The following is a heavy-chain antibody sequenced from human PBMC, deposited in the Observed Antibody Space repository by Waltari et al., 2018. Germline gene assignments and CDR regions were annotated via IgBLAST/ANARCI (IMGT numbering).Heavy chain of an antibody. CDR2: INCNNGDR. J-gene: IGHJ3*02. CDR3: VREQQLVPYTDEAFDI. Sequence: QVQLVQSGAEVKKPGASVKVSCKASGYTFSGYYIHWVRQAPGQGLEWMGWINCNNGDRKYAQKCQGRVTMTRDTPISTAYMDLSGLISDDTAVYYCVREQQLVPYTDEAFDIWGQGTVVTVSS. D-gene: IGHD6-13*01. V-gene: IGHV1-2*02. CDR1: GYTFSGYY.